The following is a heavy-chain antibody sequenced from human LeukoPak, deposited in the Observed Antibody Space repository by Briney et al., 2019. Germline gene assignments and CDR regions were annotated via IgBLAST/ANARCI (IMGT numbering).Heavy chain of an antibody. V-gene: IGHV3-7*03. CDR2: IDYGGNEN. CDR1: GFIFNNYW. D-gene: IGHD2-21*02. CDR3: TGGDPDK. J-gene: IGHJ4*02. Sequence: PGGSLRLSCAASGFIFNNYWMQWVRQAPGKGVEWVANIDYGGNENYHVDSVKGRFSISRDNVRNSLYLQMNSLRAEDTAVYYCTGGDPDKWGQGTLVIVSS.